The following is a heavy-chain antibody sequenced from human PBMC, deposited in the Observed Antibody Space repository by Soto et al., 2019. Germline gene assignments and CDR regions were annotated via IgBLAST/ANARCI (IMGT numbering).Heavy chain of an antibody. V-gene: IGHV3-66*01. CDR2: IYSGGST. J-gene: IGHJ4*02. D-gene: IGHD5-12*01. Sequence: EVQLVESGGGLVQPGGSLRLSCAASGFTVSSNYMSWVRQAPGKGLEWVSVIYSGGSTYYADSVKGRFTISRDNSKNTLYLQMNSQRAEDTAVYYCARGLYSGWHYFDYWGQGTLVTVSS. CDR3: ARGLYSGWHYFDY. CDR1: GFTVSSNY.